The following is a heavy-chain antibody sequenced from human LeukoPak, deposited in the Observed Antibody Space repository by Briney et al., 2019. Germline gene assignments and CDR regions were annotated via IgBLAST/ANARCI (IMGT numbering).Heavy chain of an antibody. J-gene: IGHJ1*01. CDR3: ASLGGNSEH. CDR2: IYYSGST. V-gene: IGHV4-39*07. CDR1: GGSISSSSYY. Sequence: SSETLSLTCTVSGGSISSSSYYWGWIRQPPGKGLEWIGSIYYSGSTYYNPSLKSRVTISVDTSKNQFSLKLSSVTAADTAVYYCASLGGNSEHWGQGTLVTVSS. D-gene: IGHD4-23*01.